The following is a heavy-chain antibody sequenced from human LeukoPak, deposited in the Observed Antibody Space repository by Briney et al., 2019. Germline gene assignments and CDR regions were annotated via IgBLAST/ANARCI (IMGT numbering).Heavy chain of an antibody. V-gene: IGHV3-11*04. CDR3: ASRRGSNRPFDY. Sequence: GGSLRLSCAVSGFTFTDTYMTWIRQAPGKGLESLSYISPSGTDISYADSVKGRFTISRDNAKNSLYLQMNSLTAEDSAVYYCASRRGSNRPFDYWGQGTLVTVSS. D-gene: IGHD1-26*01. J-gene: IGHJ4*02. CDR2: ISPSGTDI. CDR1: GFTFTDTY.